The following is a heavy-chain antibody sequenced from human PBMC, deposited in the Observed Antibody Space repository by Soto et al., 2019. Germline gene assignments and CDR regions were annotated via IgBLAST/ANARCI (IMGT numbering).Heavy chain of an antibody. Sequence: QVQLVQSGAEVKKPGASVKVSCKASGYTFTSYGISWVRQAPGQGLEWMGWISAYNGNTNYAQKLQGRVTMTTDTSTSTAYMELRSLRSDDTAVYYCAVLRERDFLNYCYYGMDVWGQGTTVTVSS. CDR1: GYTFTSYG. CDR3: AVLRERDFLNYCYYGMDV. V-gene: IGHV1-18*04. J-gene: IGHJ6*02. D-gene: IGHD3-3*01. CDR2: ISAYNGNT.